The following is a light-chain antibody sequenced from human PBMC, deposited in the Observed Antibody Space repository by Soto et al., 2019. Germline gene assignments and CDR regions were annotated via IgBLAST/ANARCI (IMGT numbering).Light chain of an antibody. V-gene: IGKV1-39*01. CDR3: QQSYSTPPYT. CDR1: QSISSY. CDR2: AAS. Sequence: DIQMTQSPSSLSASVGDRVTITCRASQSISSYLNWYQQKPGKAPKLLIYAASSLQGGVPSRFSGSGSGTDFTLTISSLQPEDFATYYCQQSYSTPPYTFGQGTKVDIK. J-gene: IGKJ2*01.